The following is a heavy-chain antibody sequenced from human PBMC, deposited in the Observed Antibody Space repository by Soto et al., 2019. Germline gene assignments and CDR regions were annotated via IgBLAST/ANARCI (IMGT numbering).Heavy chain of an antibody. Sequence: GGSLRLSCAASGFTFSSYGMHWVRQAPGKGLEWVAVIWYDGSNKYYADSVKGRFTISRDNSKNTLYLQMNSLRAEDTAVYYCARDLGWGTSWPDYYYYYGMDVWGQGTTVTVSS. J-gene: IGHJ6*02. CDR1: GFTFSSYG. CDR2: IWYDGSNK. D-gene: IGHD6-13*01. CDR3: ARDLGWGTSWPDYYYYYGMDV. V-gene: IGHV3-33*01.